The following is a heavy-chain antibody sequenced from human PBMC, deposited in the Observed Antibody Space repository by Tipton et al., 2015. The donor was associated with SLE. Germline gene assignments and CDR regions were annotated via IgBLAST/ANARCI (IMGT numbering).Heavy chain of an antibody. V-gene: IGHV3-64D*06. Sequence: SLRLSCAASGFTFSSYAMSWVRQAPGKGLEYVSAISSNGGSTYYADSVKGRFTISRDNSKNTLYLQMSSLRAEDTAVYYCVKEPSQQLVWAYFQHWGQGTLVTVSS. CDR2: ISSNGGST. D-gene: IGHD6-13*01. CDR1: GFTFSSYA. J-gene: IGHJ1*01. CDR3: VKEPSQQLVWAYFQH.